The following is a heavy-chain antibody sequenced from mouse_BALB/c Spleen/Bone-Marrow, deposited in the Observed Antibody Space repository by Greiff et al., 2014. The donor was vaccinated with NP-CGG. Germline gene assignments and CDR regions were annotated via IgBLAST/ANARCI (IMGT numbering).Heavy chain of an antibody. V-gene: IGHV1-54*01. D-gene: IGHD4-1*01. CDR2: INPGSGGT. CDR3: ARELGVFAY. Sequence: LVESGAELVRPGTSVKVSCKASGYAFTNYLIEWVKQRPGQGLEWIGVINPGSGGTNYNEKFKGKATLTADKSPSTAYMQLSSLTSDDSAVYFCARELGVFAYWGQGTLVTVSA. CDR1: GYAFTNYL. J-gene: IGHJ3*01.